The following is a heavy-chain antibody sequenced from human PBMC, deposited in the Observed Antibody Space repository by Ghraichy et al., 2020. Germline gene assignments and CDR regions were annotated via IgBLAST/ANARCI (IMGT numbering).Heavy chain of an antibody. CDR3: ARATGDFWSGYLGRRQYYFDY. J-gene: IGHJ4*02. Sequence: ETLSLTCAVYGGSFSGYYWSWIRQPPGKGLEWIGEINHSGSTNYNPSLKSRVTISVDTSKNQFSLKLSSVTAADTAVYYCARATGDFWSGYLGRRQYYFDYWGQGTLVTVSS. CDR1: GGSFSGYY. D-gene: IGHD3-3*01. V-gene: IGHV4-34*01. CDR2: INHSGST.